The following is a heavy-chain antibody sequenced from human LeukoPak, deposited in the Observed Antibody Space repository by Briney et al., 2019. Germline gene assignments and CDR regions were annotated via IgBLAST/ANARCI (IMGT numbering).Heavy chain of an antibody. CDR3: ARGLVRSGDNY. CDR1: GYSISSGYY. CDR2: IYHGGST. Sequence: SETLSLTXTVSGYSISSGYYWGWIRQPPGKGLEWIGSIYHGGSTYYNPSLKSRVTISVDTSKNQFSLKLSSVTAADTAVYYCARGLVRSGDNYWGQGSLVTVSS. D-gene: IGHD2-2*01. V-gene: IGHV4-38-2*02. J-gene: IGHJ4*02.